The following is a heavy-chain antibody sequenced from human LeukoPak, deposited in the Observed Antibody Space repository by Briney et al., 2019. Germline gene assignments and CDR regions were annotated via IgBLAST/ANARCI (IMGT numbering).Heavy chain of an antibody. CDR1: GFTFSSYA. Sequence: GGSLRLSCAASGFTFSSYAMSWVRQAPGKGLEWVSTITGSGGSTFYADSVKGRFTISRDNSKNTLYPQMNSLRAEDTAVYYCANRGGMAVASYYFDYWRQGTLVTVSS. CDR3: ANRGGMAVASYYFDY. J-gene: IGHJ4*02. CDR2: ITGSGGST. D-gene: IGHD6-19*01. V-gene: IGHV3-23*01.